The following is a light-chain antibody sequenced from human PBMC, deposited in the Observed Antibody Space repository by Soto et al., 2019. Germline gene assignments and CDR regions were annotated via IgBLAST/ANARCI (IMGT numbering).Light chain of an antibody. Sequence: EVVLTQSPGTLSLSPGERATPSCRASQSVSNYLAWYQQKPGQAPRLLIYGASRRATGIPDRFTGSGSGTDFTLTISRLEPEDFAVYYCQQYVSSPWAFGQGTKVDIK. CDR3: QQYVSSPWA. V-gene: IGKV3-20*01. CDR2: GAS. CDR1: QSVSNY. J-gene: IGKJ1*01.